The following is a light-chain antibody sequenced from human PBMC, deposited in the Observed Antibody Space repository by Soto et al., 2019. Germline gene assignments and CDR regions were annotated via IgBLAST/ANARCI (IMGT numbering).Light chain of an antibody. CDR3: QQLNSDPCT. CDR1: QGISSY. J-gene: IGKJ2*02. Sequence: DIQLTQSPSFLSASVGDRVTITCRASQGISSYLAWYQQKPGKAPKLMIYAASTLQSGVPSRFSGSGSGTEFTLTISSLQPEDFSTYYCQQLNSDPCTFGQGTKLEIK. V-gene: IGKV1-9*01. CDR2: AAS.